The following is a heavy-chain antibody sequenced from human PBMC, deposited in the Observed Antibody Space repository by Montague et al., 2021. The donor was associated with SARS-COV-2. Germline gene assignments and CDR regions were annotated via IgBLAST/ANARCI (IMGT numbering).Heavy chain of an antibody. V-gene: IGHV4-39*01. CDR1: GGSIRSSSYY. Sequence: SETLSLTCTVSGGSIRSSSYYWGWIRQPPGKGLEWIGSIYYTGSTYYNPSLKSRVTISVDTSKNQFSLKLSSVTAADTAVYYYARHRIRRFWCYMFDYWGQGTLVTVSS. CDR3: ARHRIRRFWCYMFDY. J-gene: IGHJ4*02. CDR2: IYYTGST. D-gene: IGHD4/OR15-4a*01.